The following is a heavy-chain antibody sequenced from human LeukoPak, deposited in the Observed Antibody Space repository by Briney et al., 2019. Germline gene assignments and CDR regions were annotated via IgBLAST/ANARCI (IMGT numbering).Heavy chain of an antibody. D-gene: IGHD1-7*01. Sequence: GGSLRLSCAASGFTVSSNYMSWVRQAPGKGLEWFSVIYSGGSTYYADSVKGRFTISRDNSKNTLYLQMNSLRAEDTAVYYCARFITGTFATAGNWFDPWGQGTLVTVSS. CDR3: ARFITGTFATAGNWFDP. V-gene: IGHV3-66*01. J-gene: IGHJ5*02. CDR2: IYSGGST. CDR1: GFTVSSNY.